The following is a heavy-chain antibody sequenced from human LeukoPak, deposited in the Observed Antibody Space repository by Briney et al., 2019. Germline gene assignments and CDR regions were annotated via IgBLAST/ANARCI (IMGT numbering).Heavy chain of an antibody. CDR1: GGSISSGDYY. CDR2: IYYSGST. J-gene: IGHJ6*02. V-gene: IGHV4-30-4*01. CDR3: ACKQKGYCTNGVCSDYYYGMDV. Sequence: SQTLSLTCTVSGGSISSGDYYWSWIRQPPGKGLEWIGYIYYSGSTYYNPSLKSRVTISVDTSKNQFSLKLSSVTAADTAVYYCACKQKGYCTNGVCSDYYYGMDVWGQGTTVTVSS. D-gene: IGHD2-8*01.